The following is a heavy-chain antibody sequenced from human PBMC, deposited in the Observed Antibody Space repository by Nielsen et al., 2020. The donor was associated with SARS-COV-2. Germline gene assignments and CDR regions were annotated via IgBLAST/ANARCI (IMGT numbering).Heavy chain of an antibody. V-gene: IGHV1/OR15-1*04. CDR2: INPNSGGT. CDR3: ARDYDILTGSQGYYWFDP. Sequence: WVRQAPGQGLGWMGRINPNSGGTNYAQKFQGRVTMTRDTSTSTVYMELSSLRSEDTAVYYCARDYDILTGSQGYYWFDPWGQGTLVTSPQ. J-gene: IGHJ5*02. D-gene: IGHD3-9*01.